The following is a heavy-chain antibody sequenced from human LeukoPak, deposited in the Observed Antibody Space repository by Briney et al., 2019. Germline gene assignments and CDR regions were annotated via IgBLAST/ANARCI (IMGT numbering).Heavy chain of an antibody. CDR2: IYYSGNA. CDR1: GGSISSGGYY. Sequence: SETLSLTCTVSGGSISSGGYYWSWIRQLPGKGLEWIGYIYYSGNAIYSPSLKSRVTISVDTSQNQFSLKLSSVTAADTAVYYCARRSYGDYSFHYWGQGTLVTVSS. D-gene: IGHD4-17*01. V-gene: IGHV4-61*08. CDR3: ARRSYGDYSFHY. J-gene: IGHJ4*02.